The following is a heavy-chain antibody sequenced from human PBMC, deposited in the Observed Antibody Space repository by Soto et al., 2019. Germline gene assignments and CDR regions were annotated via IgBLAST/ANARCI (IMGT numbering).Heavy chain of an antibody. CDR1: GFTFSSYG. J-gene: IGHJ6*02. CDR3: ARDRDYGDYAGGMDV. Sequence: GGSLRLSCAASGFTFSSYGMHWVRQAPGKGLEWVAVIWYDGSNKYYADSVKGRFTISRDNSKNTLYLQMNSLRAEDTAVYYRARDRDYGDYAGGMDVWGQGTTVTVSS. D-gene: IGHD4-17*01. V-gene: IGHV3-33*01. CDR2: IWYDGSNK.